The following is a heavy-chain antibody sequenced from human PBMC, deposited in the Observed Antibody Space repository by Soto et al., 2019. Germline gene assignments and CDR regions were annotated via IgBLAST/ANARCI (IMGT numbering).Heavy chain of an antibody. CDR3: ARENYYGSGSHY. V-gene: IGHV1-69*06. D-gene: IGHD3-10*01. CDR1: GGTFSSYA. Sequence: SVKVSCKASGGTFSSYATSWVRQAPGQGLEWMGGIIPIFGTANYAQKFQGRVTITADKSTSTAYMELSSLRSEDTAVYYCARENYYGSGSHYWGQGTLVTVSS. CDR2: IIPIFGTA. J-gene: IGHJ4*02.